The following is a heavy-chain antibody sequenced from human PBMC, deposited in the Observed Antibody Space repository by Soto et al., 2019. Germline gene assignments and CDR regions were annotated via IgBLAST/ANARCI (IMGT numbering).Heavy chain of an antibody. D-gene: IGHD2-8*01. J-gene: IGHJ6*02. CDR3: ERERYQVLSDGMDV. CDR1: GYTVNTYS. V-gene: IGHV1-2*02. CDR2: INPHTGGT. Sequence: SVKVSGNTCGYTVNTYSISSVRQAPGQGLEWLGWINPHTGGTTYAKKFQGRVTLTWDTSINTAYMELSSLRPDDTSMYYCERERYQVLSDGMDVWGQGTSVTVSS.